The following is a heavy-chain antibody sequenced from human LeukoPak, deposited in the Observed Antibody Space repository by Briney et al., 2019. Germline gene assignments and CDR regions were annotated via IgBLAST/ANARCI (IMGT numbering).Heavy chain of an antibody. J-gene: IGHJ6*03. Sequence: SETLSLTCTVSGGSISSSSYYWGWIRQPPGKGLEWIGSIYYSGSTNYNPSLKSRVTISVDTSKNQFSLKLSSVTAADTAVYYCARDLGSGSYFDYYYYYMDVWGKGTTVTVSS. V-gene: IGHV4-39*07. CDR2: IYYSGST. CDR3: ARDLGSGSYFDYYYYYMDV. CDR1: GGSISSSSYY. D-gene: IGHD3-10*01.